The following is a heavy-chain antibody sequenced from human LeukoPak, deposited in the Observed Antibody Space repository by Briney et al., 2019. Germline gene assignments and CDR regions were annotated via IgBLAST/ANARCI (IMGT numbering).Heavy chain of an antibody. CDR1: GVIFSSYG. J-gene: IGHJ3*02. CDR2: ITGTGGST. D-gene: IGHD3-10*01. CDR3: GELGDNDVFHI. Sequence: GGSLRLSCAASGVIFSSYGMSWVRQAPGRGLEWVSFITGTGGSTSYADSVRGRFSISRDNSKSILYLQMKSLRVEDTAVYYCGELGDNDVFHIWAQGKMVPVSS. V-gene: IGHV3-23*01.